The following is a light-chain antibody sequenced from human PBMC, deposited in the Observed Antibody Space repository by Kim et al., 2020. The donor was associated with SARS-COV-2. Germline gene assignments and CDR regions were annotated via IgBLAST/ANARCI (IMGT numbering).Light chain of an antibody. CDR2: KDS. Sequence: VYPGQTARITCSGDELPKQYAYWYQQKPGQAPVLVIYKDSERPSGIPERFAGSSSGTTVTLTISGVQAEDEADYYCQSADSSGTWVFGGGTQLTVL. V-gene: IGLV3-25*03. CDR1: ELPKQY. J-gene: IGLJ3*02. CDR3: QSADSSGTWV.